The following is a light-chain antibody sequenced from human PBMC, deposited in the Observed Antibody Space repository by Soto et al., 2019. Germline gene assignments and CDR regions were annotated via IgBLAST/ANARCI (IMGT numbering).Light chain of an antibody. V-gene: IGLV1-44*01. CDR2: TTN. CDR3: ATWDGGLSGPFV. J-gene: IGLJ1*01. CDR1: NXNIGSDI. Sequence: QSALAQPPSASGTPGQRATICCCGSNXNIGSDIVNCYQLLPGAAPEVLINTTNQRPSGVPERFSGSKSGTSASLAISGLQSEDEANSSCATWDGGLSGPFVFGTGTKVTVL.